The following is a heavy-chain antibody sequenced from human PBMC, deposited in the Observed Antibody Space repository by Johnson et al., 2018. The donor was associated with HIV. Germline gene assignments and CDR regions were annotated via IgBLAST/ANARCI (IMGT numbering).Heavy chain of an antibody. CDR1: GFTVRSNY. J-gene: IGHJ3*02. D-gene: IGHD6-25*01. V-gene: IGHV3-9*01. Sequence: VQLVESGGGLVQPGGSLRLSCAASGFTVRSNYMSWVRQAPGKGLEWVSGISWNSGSIGYADSVKGRFTISRDNAKNSLYLQMNSLRAEDTALYYCARRIAAADDAFDIWGHGTMVTVSS. CDR2: ISWNSGSI. CDR3: ARRIAAADDAFDI.